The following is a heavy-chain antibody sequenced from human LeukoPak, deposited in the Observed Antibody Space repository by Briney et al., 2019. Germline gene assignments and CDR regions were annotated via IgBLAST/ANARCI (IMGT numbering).Heavy chain of an antibody. J-gene: IGHJ4*02. CDR2: ISYDGSNK. Sequence: GGSLRLSCAASGFTFSSYAMHWVRQAPGKGPEWVAVISYDGSNKYYADSVKGRFTISRDNSKNTLYLQMNSLRAEDTAVYYCARERDPHMYYDFWSGYPPGCDYWGQGTLVTVSS. V-gene: IGHV3-30-3*01. CDR1: GFTFSSYA. CDR3: ARERDPHMYYDFWSGYPPGCDY. D-gene: IGHD3-3*01.